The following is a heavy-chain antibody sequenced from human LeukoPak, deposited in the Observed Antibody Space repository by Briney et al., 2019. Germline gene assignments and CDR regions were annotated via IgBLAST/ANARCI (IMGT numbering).Heavy chain of an antibody. V-gene: IGHV4-39*07. J-gene: IGHJ3*02. D-gene: IGHD2-21*02. Sequence: SETLSLTCTVSGGSISSSSYYWGWIRQPPGKGLEWIGSIYYSGSTYYNPSLKSRVTISVDTSKNQFSLKLSSVTAADTAVYYCARGDIVVVTALGAFDIWGQGTMVTVSS. CDR2: IYYSGST. CDR3: ARGDIVVVTALGAFDI. CDR1: GGSISSSSYY.